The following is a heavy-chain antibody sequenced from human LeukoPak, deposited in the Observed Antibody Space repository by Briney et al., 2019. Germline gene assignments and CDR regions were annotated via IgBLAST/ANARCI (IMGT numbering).Heavy chain of an antibody. CDR1: GYTFPGYY. V-gene: IGHV1-2*06. D-gene: IGHD3-22*01. Sequence: ASVKVSCKASGYTFPGYYMHWVRQAPGQGLEWMGRINPNSGGTNYAQKFQGRVTMTRDTSISTAYMELSRLRSDDTAVYYCARDRRYYYDSSGSFYGMDVWGQGTTVTVSS. CDR2: INPNSGGT. J-gene: IGHJ6*02. CDR3: ARDRRYYYDSSGSFYGMDV.